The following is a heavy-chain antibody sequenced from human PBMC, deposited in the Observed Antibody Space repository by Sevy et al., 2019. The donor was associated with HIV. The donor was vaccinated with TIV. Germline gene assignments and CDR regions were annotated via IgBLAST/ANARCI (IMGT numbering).Heavy chain of an antibody. Sequence: ASVKVSCKASGYTFTGYSIYWVRQAPGQGLEWMGWINPNSGDTNYAQKFQGRVTMTRDTSISTAYMELSRLRSDVTAMYYCARVVDYGSGTFKDYWGQGTLVTVSS. V-gene: IGHV1-2*02. CDR2: INPNSGDT. J-gene: IGHJ4*02. CDR3: ARVVDYGSGTFKDY. CDR1: GYTFTGYS. D-gene: IGHD3-10*01.